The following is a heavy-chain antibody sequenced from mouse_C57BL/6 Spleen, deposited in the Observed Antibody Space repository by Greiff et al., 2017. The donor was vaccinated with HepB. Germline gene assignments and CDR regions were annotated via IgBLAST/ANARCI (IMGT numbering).Heavy chain of an antibody. Sequence: EVKVVESGGGLVKPGGSLKLSCAASGFTFSSYAMSWVRQTPEKRLEWVATISDGGSYTYYPDNVKGRFTISRDNAKNNLYLQMSHLKSEDTAMYYCARDGDYYGKGGFAYWGQGTLVTVSA. CDR3: ARDGDYYGKGGFAY. CDR1: GFTFSSYA. CDR2: ISDGGSYT. J-gene: IGHJ3*01. V-gene: IGHV5-4*01. D-gene: IGHD2-1*01.